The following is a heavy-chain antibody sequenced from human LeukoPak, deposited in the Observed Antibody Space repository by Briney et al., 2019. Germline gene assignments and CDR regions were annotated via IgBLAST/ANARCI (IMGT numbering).Heavy chain of an antibody. CDR1: GGSISSGDYY. CDR3: ARDSSSSNYYNWFDP. CDR2: IYYSGST. J-gene: IGHJ5*02. Sequence: SQTLSLTCTVSGGSISSGDYYWSWIRQPPGKGLEWIGYIYYSGSTYYNPSLKSRVTISVDTSKNQFSLKLSSVTAADTAVSYCARDSSSSNYYNWFDPWGQGTLVTVSS. D-gene: IGHD6-6*01. V-gene: IGHV4-30-4*08.